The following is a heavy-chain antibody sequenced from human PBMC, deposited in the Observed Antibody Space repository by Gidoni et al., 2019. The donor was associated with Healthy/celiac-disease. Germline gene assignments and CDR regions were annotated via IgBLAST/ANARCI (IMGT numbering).Heavy chain of an antibody. CDR3: ARVSEWFGELLYASHFDY. CDR2: IYHSGST. J-gene: IGHJ4*02. CDR1: GYSISSGYY. Sequence: QVQLQESGPGLVKPSETLSLPCTVSGYSISSGYYWGWIRQPPGKGLEWIGSIYHSGSTSYNPSLKSRVTISVDTSKNQFSLKLSSVTAADTAVYYCARVSEWFGELLYASHFDYWGQGTLVTVSS. D-gene: IGHD3-10*01. V-gene: IGHV4-38-2*02.